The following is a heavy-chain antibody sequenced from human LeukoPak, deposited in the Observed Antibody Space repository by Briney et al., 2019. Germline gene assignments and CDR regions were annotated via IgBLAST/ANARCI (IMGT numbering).Heavy chain of an antibody. J-gene: IGHJ6*02. CDR2: ISYDGSNK. D-gene: IGHD4-17*01. V-gene: IGHV3-30*19. CDR1: GFTFSTYG. CDR3: ARDAPDDYGQYYYYGMDV. Sequence: TGGSLRLSCAASGFTFSTYGMHWVRQAPGKGLEWVAVISYDGSNKYYADSVKGRFTISRDNSKNTLYLQMNSLRAEDTAVYYCARDAPDDYGQYYYYGMDVWGQGTTVTVSS.